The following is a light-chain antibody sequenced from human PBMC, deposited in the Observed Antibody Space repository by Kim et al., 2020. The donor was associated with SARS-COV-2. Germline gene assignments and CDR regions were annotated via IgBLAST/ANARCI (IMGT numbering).Light chain of an antibody. CDR3: LLSYSGAWV. CDR2: DTS. V-gene: IGLV7-46*01. J-gene: IGLJ3*02. CDR1: TGPVTSNHY. Sequence: PGGTVTLTCGSSTGPVTSNHYPYWFHQRPGQAPRTLISDTSNEHSWTPARFSGSLLGDKAALTLSGAQPEDEAEYYCLLSYSGAWVFGGGTQLTVL.